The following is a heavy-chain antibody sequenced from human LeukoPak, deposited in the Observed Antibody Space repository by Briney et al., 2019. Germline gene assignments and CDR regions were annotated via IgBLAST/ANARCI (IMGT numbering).Heavy chain of an antibody. D-gene: IGHD3-9*01. J-gene: IGHJ4*02. V-gene: IGHV3-23*01. CDR3: AKDRLYFGNDFGDY. CDR2: ISASGGST. Sequence: GGSLRLSCAASGFTFSSSAMSWVRQVPGKGLEWVSGISASGGSTYYADSVRGRFTISRDNSKNTLYLQMNSLRTEDTAIYYCAKDRLYFGNDFGDYWGQGTLATVSS. CDR1: GFTFSSSA.